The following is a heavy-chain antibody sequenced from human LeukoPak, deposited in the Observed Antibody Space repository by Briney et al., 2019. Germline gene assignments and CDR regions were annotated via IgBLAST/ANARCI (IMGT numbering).Heavy chain of an antibody. Sequence: SETLSLTCTVSGGSITNYYWSWIRQPPGKGLEWIGYVYYSGSTNYNPSLKSRVTISVDTSKNQFSLKLSSVTAADTAVYCCAATMVRGVHTHFDYWGQGTLVTVSS. CDR1: GGSITNYY. V-gene: IGHV4-59*08. D-gene: IGHD3-10*01. J-gene: IGHJ4*02. CDR3: AATMVRGVHTHFDY. CDR2: VYYSGST.